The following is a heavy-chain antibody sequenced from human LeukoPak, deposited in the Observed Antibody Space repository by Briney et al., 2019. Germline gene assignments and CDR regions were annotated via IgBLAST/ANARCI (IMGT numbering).Heavy chain of an antibody. Sequence: SETLSLTCTVSGGSISSYYWSWIRQPAGKGLEWIGRIYTSGSTNYNPSLKSRVTMSVDTSKNQFSLKLSSVTAADTAVYYCARGGEYYYGSGSETWFDPWGQGTLVTVSS. J-gene: IGHJ5*02. CDR3: ARGGEYYYGSGSETWFDP. D-gene: IGHD3-10*01. CDR2: IYTSGST. CDR1: GGSISSYY. V-gene: IGHV4-4*07.